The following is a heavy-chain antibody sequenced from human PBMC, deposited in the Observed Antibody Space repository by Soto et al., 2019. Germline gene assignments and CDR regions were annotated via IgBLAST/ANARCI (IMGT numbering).Heavy chain of an antibody. J-gene: IGHJ3*02. D-gene: IGHD3-22*01. CDR2: IYYSGST. CDR1: GGSISSGDYY. CDR3: ARDRGADYYDSSGPPPAFDI. V-gene: IGHV4-30-4*01. Sequence: SETLSLTCTVSGGSISSGDYYWSWIRQPPGKGLEWIGYIYYSGSTYYNPSLKSRVTISVDTSKNQFSLKLSSVTAADTAVYYCARDRGADYYDSSGPPPAFDIWGQGTMVTVSS.